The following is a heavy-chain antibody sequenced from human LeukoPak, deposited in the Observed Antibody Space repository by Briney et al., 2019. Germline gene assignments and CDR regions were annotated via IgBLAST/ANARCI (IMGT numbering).Heavy chain of an antibody. D-gene: IGHD3/OR15-3a*01. V-gene: IGHV4-4*09. CDR1: GGSISSYY. J-gene: IGHJ4*02. CDR3: ARVHHLSAFWTGSHALFDN. CDR2: IYSNGST. Sequence: SETLSLTCTVSGGSISSYYWNWIRQPPGKGLEWIGHIYSNGSTTYNPSLKSRVTISLDSSSNHFSLRLTSVTAADTAVYFCARVHHLSAFWTGSHALFDNWGQGTLVTVSS.